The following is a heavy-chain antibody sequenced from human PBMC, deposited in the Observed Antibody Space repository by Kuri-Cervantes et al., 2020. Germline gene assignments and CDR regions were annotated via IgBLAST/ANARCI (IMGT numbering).Heavy chain of an antibody. Sequence: GGSLRLSCAASGLTFSGYGMNWVRQAPGKGLEWVANIKQDGSEKYYVDSVKGRFTISRDNAKNSLYLQMNSLRAEDTAVYYCAREDYGDGAIDYWGQGTLVTVSS. J-gene: IGHJ4*02. V-gene: IGHV3-7*01. D-gene: IGHD4-17*01. CDR2: IKQDGSEK. CDR3: AREDYGDGAIDY. CDR1: GLTFSGYG.